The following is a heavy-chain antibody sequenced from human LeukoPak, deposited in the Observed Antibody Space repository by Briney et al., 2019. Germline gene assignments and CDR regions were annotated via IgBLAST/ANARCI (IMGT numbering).Heavy chain of an antibody. CDR2: IFPSGGEI. CDR1: GFTFSTFA. Sequence: GGSLRLSCAASGFTFSTFAMIWVRQPPGKGLEWVSSIFPSGGEIHYADSVRGRFTISRDNSKNTLYLQMNSLRAEDTAVYYCARDRNHVRDYYDSSGYYSGDAFDIWGQGTMVTVSS. V-gene: IGHV3-23*01. CDR3: ARDRNHVRDYYDSSGYYSGDAFDI. D-gene: IGHD3-22*01. J-gene: IGHJ3*02.